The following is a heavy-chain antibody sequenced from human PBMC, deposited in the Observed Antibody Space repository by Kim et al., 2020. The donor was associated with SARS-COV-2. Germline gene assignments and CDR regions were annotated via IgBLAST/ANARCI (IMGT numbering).Heavy chain of an antibody. D-gene: IGHD3-16*01. V-gene: IGHV3-33*01. Sequence: YADSVKGRSIISRDNSKNTLYLQMHSLRAEDTAVYYCARDLKKGGYFDYWGQGTLVTVSS. CDR3: ARDLKKGGYFDY. J-gene: IGHJ4*02.